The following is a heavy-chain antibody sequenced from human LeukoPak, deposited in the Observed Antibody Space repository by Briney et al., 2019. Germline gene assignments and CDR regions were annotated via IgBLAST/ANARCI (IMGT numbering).Heavy chain of an antibody. CDR1: GFTFSDYY. J-gene: IGHJ3*02. Sequence: PGGSLRLSCAASGFTFSDYYMSWIRQAPGKGLEWVSYISSNGSTIYYADSVKGRFTISRDNAKNSLYLQMNSLRDEDTAVYYSAREKPGYYDSSGYYSLDAFDIWGQGTMVTVSS. V-gene: IGHV3-11*01. D-gene: IGHD3-22*01. CDR2: ISSNGSTI. CDR3: AREKPGYYDSSGYYSLDAFDI.